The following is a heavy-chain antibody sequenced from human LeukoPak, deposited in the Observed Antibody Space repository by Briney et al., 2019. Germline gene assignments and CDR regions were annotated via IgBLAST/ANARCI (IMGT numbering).Heavy chain of an antibody. D-gene: IGHD3-9*01. CDR2: ISGSGGST. J-gene: IGHJ4*02. CDR3: AKVNDILTGYPDY. Sequence: GGSLRLSCAASGFTFSSYAMSWVREAPGRGLEWVSAISGSGGSTYSADSVKGRFTISTDNSKNTLYLQMNSVRAEDTAVYYCAKVNDILTGYPDYWGQGTLVTVSS. V-gene: IGHV3-23*01. CDR1: GFTFSSYA.